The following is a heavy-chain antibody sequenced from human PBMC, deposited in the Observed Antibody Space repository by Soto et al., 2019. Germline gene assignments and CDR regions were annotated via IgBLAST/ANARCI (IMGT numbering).Heavy chain of an antibody. V-gene: IGHV1-8*01. CDR2: MNPNSGNT. Sequence: QVQLVQSGAEVKKPGASVKVSCKASGYTFTSYDINWVRQATGQGLEWMGWMNPNSGNTGYAQKFQGRVTMTRNTSIITAYMELSSLRSEDTAVYYCARSTTRGYCSSTSCPRYYYYYYMDVWGKGTTVTVSS. D-gene: IGHD2-2*03. CDR3: ARSTTRGYCSSTSCPRYYYYYYMDV. J-gene: IGHJ6*03. CDR1: GYTFTSYD.